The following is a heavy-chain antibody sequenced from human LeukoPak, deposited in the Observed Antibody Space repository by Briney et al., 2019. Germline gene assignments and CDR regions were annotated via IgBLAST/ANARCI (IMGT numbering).Heavy chain of an antibody. D-gene: IGHD1-26*01. Sequence: GGSLRLSCAASGFTFSSYWMSWVHQAPGKGLEWVANIKEDGSVKYYVDSVKGRFTISRDNGKKSLYLQMNSLRADDTAVYYCGREVPGGATILDCWGQGTLVTVSS. V-gene: IGHV3-7*04. J-gene: IGHJ4*02. CDR3: GREVPGGATILDC. CDR1: GFTFSSYW. CDR2: IKEDGSVK.